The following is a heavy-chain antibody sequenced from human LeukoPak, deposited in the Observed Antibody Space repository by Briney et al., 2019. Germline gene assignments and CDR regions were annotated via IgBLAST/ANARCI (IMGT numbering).Heavy chain of an antibody. J-gene: IGHJ2*01. CDR2: ISAYNGKT. Sequence: ASVKVSCKASGYTFKSYGISWVRQAPGQGLEWMGWISAYNGKTNYALKLQGRVTMTTDTSTSTAYTELRSLRSDDTAVYYCARVGGYYPSHWYFDLWGRGTLVTVSS. CDR1: GYTFKSYG. V-gene: IGHV1-18*01. D-gene: IGHD3-22*01. CDR3: ARVGGYYPSHWYFDL.